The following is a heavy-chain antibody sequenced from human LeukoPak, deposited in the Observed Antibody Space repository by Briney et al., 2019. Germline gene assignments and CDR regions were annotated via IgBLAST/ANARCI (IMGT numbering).Heavy chain of an antibody. CDR1: GDSVSTNSAT. D-gene: IGHD1-26*01. V-gene: IGHV6-1*01. CDR2: TYYRSKWNN. Sequence: SQTLSLTCAISGDSVSTNSATWTWLKQSPSRGLEWLGRTYYRSKWNNDYAVSMKSRITINPDTSKNQFSLQLNSVTPEDTAVYYCARLVGASWFDSWGQGTLVTVSS. J-gene: IGHJ5*01. CDR3: ARLVGASWFDS.